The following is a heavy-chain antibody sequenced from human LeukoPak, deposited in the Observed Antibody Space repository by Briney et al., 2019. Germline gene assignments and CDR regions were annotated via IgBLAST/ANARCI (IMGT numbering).Heavy chain of an antibody. CDR3: ARHLSVVPAAIFHY. CDR2: SNDSGGT. V-gene: IGHV4-34*01. J-gene: IGHJ4*02. D-gene: IGHD2-2*01. CDR1: GGTFSGYY. Sequence: SETLSLTCAVYGGTFSGYYWSWIRQPPGKRLEWVGESNDSGGTNYNPSLKSRVTISADKSKNQVSLKLSSVTAADTAVYYCARHLSVVPAAIFHYWGQGTLVTVSS.